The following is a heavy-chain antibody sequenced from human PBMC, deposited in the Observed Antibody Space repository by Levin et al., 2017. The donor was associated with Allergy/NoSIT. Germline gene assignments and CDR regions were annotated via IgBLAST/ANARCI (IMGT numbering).Heavy chain of an antibody. CDR3: AKNTMVQEDY. CDR2: ISGSGGST. D-gene: IGHD1-1*01. Sequence: GESLKISCAASGFTFSSYAMSWVRQAPGKGLEWVSAISGSGGSTYYADSVKGRFTISRDNSKNTLYLQMNSLRAEDTAVYYCAKNTMVQEDYWGQGTLVTVSS. CDR1: GFTFSSYA. V-gene: IGHV3-23*01. J-gene: IGHJ4*02.